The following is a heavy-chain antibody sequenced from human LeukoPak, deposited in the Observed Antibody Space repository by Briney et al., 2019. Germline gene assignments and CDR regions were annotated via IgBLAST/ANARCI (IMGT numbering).Heavy chain of an antibody. Sequence: GGSLRLSCAASGFTFSSYAMHWVRQAPGKGLEWVAVISYDGSNRYYADSVKGRFTISRDNSKNTLYLQMNSLRAEDTAVYYCARIIVVVPAVGDHDAFDIWGQGTMVTVSS. V-gene: IGHV3-30*04. CDR1: GFTFSSYA. J-gene: IGHJ3*02. CDR3: ARIIVVVPAVGDHDAFDI. CDR2: ISYDGSNR. D-gene: IGHD2-2*01.